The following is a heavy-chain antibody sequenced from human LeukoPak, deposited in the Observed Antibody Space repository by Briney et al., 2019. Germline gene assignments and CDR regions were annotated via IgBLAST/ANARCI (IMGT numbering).Heavy chain of an antibody. Sequence: SETLSPTCAISGGSFDGYSWSWIRQSPGKGLEWIGEINHSGGTKYNPSLKSRVTISVDTSKNQFSLKLSSVTAADTAMYYCARVKDPGGYYYYYYMDVWGKGTTVTVSS. CDR1: GGSFDGYS. CDR3: ARVKDPGGYYYYYYMDV. J-gene: IGHJ6*03. D-gene: IGHD3-16*01. CDR2: INHSGGT. V-gene: IGHV4-34*01.